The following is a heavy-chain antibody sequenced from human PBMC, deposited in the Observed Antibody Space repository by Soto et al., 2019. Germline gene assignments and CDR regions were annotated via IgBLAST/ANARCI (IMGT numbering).Heavy chain of an antibody. Sequence: QVQLVQSGAEVKKPGASVKVSCKASGYTFTSYGISWVRQAPGQGLEWMGWISAYNGNTNYAQKLQGRVTMTTETSTSTAYMELRRLRSDDTAVYYCARAGIPVTYPQVYMDVWGKGTTVTVSS. CDR2: ISAYNGNT. CDR1: GYTFTSYG. CDR3: ARAGIPVTYPQVYMDV. V-gene: IGHV1-18*01. D-gene: IGHD2-8*01. J-gene: IGHJ6*04.